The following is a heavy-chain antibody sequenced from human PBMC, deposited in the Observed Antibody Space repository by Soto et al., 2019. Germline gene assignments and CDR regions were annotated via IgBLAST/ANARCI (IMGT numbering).Heavy chain of an antibody. CDR3: ARDRVRTEV. D-gene: IGHD3-10*01. CDR1: RYTFTRYY. CDR2: INPASRIA. V-gene: IGHV1-46*01. Sequence: ASVKVSCKASRYTFTRYYINWVRQAPGQGLESMGTINPASRIANYAQNFEGRITMTRDTSTSTVYMELSSLRSDETAVYYCARDRVRTEVWGDDTTVITSS. J-gene: IGHJ6*04.